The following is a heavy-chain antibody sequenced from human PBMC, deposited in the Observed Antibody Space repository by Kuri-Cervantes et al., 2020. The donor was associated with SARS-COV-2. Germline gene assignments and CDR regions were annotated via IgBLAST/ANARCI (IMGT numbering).Heavy chain of an antibody. Sequence: GESLKISCAASGFTFSSYEMNWVRQAPGKGLEWVSYISSSGSTIYYAGSVKGRFTISRDNAKNSLYLQMNSLRAEDTSVYYCARDLSQGLLRNWGQGTLVTVSS. CDR2: ISSSGSTI. CDR1: GFTFSSYE. J-gene: IGHJ4*02. CDR3: ARDLSQGLLRN. V-gene: IGHV3-48*03. D-gene: IGHD1-26*01.